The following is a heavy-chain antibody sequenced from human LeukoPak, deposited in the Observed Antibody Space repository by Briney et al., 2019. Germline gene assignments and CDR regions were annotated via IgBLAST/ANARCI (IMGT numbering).Heavy chain of an antibody. J-gene: IGHJ4*02. V-gene: IGHV3-23*01. D-gene: IGHD3-10*01. CDR2: ISGSGGST. CDR1: GFTSSSYA. CDR3: AKVDNYYGSGSYPFFDY. Sequence: GGSLRLSCAASGFTSSSYAMSWVRQAPGKGLEWVSAISGSGGSTYYADSVKGRFTISRDNSKNTLYLQMNSLRAEDTAVYYCAKVDNYYGSGSYPFFDYWGQGTLVTVSS.